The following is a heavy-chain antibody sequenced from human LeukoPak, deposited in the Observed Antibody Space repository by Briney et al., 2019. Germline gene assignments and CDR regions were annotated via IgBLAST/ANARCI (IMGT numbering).Heavy chain of an antibody. V-gene: IGHV4-59*08. D-gene: IGHD6-25*01. CDR2: MLYSGNT. Sequence: SETLSLTCAVYGGSFSGYYWSWIRQPPGKRLEWIGDMLYSGNTNYSPSLKSRVTISVDTSKNQFSLKLSSVTAADTAVYYCARSGSSGYGEDYFDYWGQGTLVTVSS. CDR3: ARSGSSGYGEDYFDY. CDR1: GGSFSGYY. J-gene: IGHJ4*02.